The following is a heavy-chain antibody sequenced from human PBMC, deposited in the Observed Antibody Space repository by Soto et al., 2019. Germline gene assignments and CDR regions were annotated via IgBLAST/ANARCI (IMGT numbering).Heavy chain of an antibody. J-gene: IGHJ3*02. Sequence: QVQLQESGPGLVKPSQTLSLTCTVSGGSISSGGYYWSWIRQHPGKGLEWIGYIYYSGSTYYNPSLKRXXTXSXXTSKNHFALKLSSVTAADTAVYYCGGSYLRPAFDIWGQGTMVTVSS. CDR1: GGSISSGGYY. CDR3: GGSYLRPAFDI. V-gene: IGHV4-31*03. D-gene: IGHD1-26*01. CDR2: IYYSGST.